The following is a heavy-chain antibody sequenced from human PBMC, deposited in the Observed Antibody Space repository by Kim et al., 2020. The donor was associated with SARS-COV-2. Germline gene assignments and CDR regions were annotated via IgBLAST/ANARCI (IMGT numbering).Heavy chain of an antibody. CDR1: GFSLTKYG. Sequence: GGSLRLSCEASGFSLTKYGMHWVRQAPGTGLEWVAFMSYDGSVKYYGETLKGRFTISRDTSKNTLFLQMNSLRAEDTAVYYCTRGAVSGNDAMGFWGQGSLVTVSS. CDR3: TRGAVSGNDAMGF. J-gene: IGHJ3*01. V-gene: IGHV3-30*03. CDR2: MSYDGSVK. D-gene: IGHD6-19*01.